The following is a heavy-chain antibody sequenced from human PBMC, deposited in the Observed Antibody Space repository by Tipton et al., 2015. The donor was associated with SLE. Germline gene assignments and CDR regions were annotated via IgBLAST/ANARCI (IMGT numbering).Heavy chain of an antibody. CDR1: GGAVIHNY. CDR3: ARGGASSIWFDP. V-gene: IGHV4-59*02. D-gene: IGHD6-6*01. CDR2: IHSSGTT. Sequence: LRLSCSVSGGAVIHNYWSWIRQPPGKGLEWIGYIHSSGTTKYNSSLRSRVTISVDTSKNQFSLKLTSVTAADTAVYYCARGGASSIWFDPWGQGILVTVSS. J-gene: IGHJ5*02.